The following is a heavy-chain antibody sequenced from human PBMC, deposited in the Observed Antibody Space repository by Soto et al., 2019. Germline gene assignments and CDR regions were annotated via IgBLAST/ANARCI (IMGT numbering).Heavy chain of an antibody. Sequence: QEQLVQSGGEVKKPGASVRVSCKASGYTFTKYGITWVRQAPGQGLEWMGWIGVYNGKTNYARKLQGRVSMTAYTSASTDYMELRSRRSDDTAVYYCSRARYCTSPSCYNHYYYGMDIWGQGTTVSVSS. V-gene: IGHV1-18*04. CDR3: SRARYCTSPSCYNHYYYGMDI. CDR2: IGVYNGKT. D-gene: IGHD2-2*02. J-gene: IGHJ6*02. CDR1: GYTFTKYG.